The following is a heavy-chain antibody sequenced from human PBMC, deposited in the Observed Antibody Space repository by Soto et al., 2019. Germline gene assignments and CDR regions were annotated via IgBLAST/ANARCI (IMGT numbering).Heavy chain of an antibody. CDR3: ATSFLAVAGPDYFDD. CDR2: INHSGST. J-gene: IGHJ4*02. V-gene: IGHV4-34*01. D-gene: IGHD6-19*01. Sequence: SETLSLTCAVYGGSFSGYYWTWIRQPPGTGLEWIGEINHSGSTNYNPSLKSRVTISVDTSKNQFSLKLTSVTAADTAVYYCATSFLAVAGPDYFDDWGPGTLVTGSS. CDR1: GGSFSGYY.